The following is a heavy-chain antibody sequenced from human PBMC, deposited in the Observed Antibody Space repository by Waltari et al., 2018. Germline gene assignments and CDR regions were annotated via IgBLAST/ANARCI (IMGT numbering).Heavy chain of an antibody. D-gene: IGHD5-18*01. J-gene: IGHJ4*02. CDR2: INHRGAA. Sequence: QVQLQQWGAGLLKPSETLSLTCAVYGGSFSGNYWNWIRQPPGKGLEWIGEINHRGAATYNPSLKGRVTISIDTSKNQFSLKLNSVTAADTAVYYGARGPDRAKAGIDWGQGTLVTVSS. V-gene: IGHV4-34*01. CDR3: ARGPDRAKAGID. CDR1: GGSFSGNY.